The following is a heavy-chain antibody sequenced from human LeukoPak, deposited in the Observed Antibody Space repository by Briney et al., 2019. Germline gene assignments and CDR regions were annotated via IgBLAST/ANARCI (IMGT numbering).Heavy chain of an antibody. CDR3: AGGVTTTAFDI. J-gene: IGHJ3*02. V-gene: IGHV1-2*02. CDR1: GDTFTVYY. D-gene: IGHD4-17*01. Sequence: ASVRVSCKASGDTFTVYYMHWGRQGPGQGGEWMGWINPNSAGTNYAQKFQGRVTMTRDTSISTAYMELSRLRSDDTAVYYCAGGVTTTAFDIWGQGTMVTVSS. CDR2: INPNSAGT.